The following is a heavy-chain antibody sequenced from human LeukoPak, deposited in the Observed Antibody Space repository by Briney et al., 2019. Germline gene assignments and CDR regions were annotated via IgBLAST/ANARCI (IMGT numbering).Heavy chain of an antibody. V-gene: IGHV3-53*01. Sequence: PGGSLRLSCAGAGFSFNNYTMTWARQAPGKGLEWVSVIYSGGSTKYADSVKARFTISRDNSKNTVYLQMNSLRAEDTAVYFCARATLDNWGQGTLVTVSS. CDR1: GFSFNNYT. J-gene: IGHJ4*02. CDR2: IYSGGST. CDR3: ARATLDN.